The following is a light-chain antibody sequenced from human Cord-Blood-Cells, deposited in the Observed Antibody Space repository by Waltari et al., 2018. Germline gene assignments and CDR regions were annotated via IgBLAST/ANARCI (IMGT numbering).Light chain of an antibody. Sequence: QSALTQPPSVSGSPGQSVTISCTGTSSDVGSYNRVPWYQQPPGTAPKLMIYAVSNRPSGVPALFSGPKSGNTASLTISGLQAEDEADYYCSSYTSSSTVVFGGGTKLTVL. CDR2: AVS. CDR3: SSYTSSSTVV. CDR1: SSDVGSYNR. V-gene: IGLV2-18*02. J-gene: IGLJ2*01.